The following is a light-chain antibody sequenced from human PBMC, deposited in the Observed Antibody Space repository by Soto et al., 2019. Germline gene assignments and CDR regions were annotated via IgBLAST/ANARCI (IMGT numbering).Light chain of an antibody. CDR3: QQYGSSPLT. CDR1: QSVSSSY. J-gene: IGKJ4*01. V-gene: IGKV3-20*01. Sequence: EIVLTQSPGTLSLSPGERATLSCRASQSVSSSYLAWYQQKPGQAPRLLIYGASRRPPGIPDRFSGSGSGTDFTLTISRLETEDFAVYYCQQYGSSPLTFGGGTKVEIK. CDR2: GAS.